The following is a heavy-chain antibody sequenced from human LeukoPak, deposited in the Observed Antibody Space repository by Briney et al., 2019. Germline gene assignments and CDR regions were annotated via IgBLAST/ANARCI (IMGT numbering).Heavy chain of an antibody. J-gene: IGHJ4*02. CDR1: GGSMSSYY. CDR2: IFYSGST. D-gene: IGHD3-10*01. CDR3: AREANYYGSGIDY. Sequence: SETLSLTCTVSGGSMSSYYWGWLRQPPGKQLDWIAYIFYSGSTNYSPSLKSRVNISVDTSKYQFSLKLSSVTAADTAVYYCAREANYYGSGIDYWGQGTLVTVSS. V-gene: IGHV4-59*01.